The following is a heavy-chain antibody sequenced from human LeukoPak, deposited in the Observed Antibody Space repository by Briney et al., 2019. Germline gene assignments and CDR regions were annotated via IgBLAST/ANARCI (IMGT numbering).Heavy chain of an antibody. CDR1: GFTFSSYG. Sequence: GGSLRLSCAASGFTFSSYGMHWVRQAPGKGLEWVSLIWYDGSHTYYADSVKGRFSISRDNSKYTLYLQMNSLRAEDTAVYYCAKPARDSSSWYYYGMDVWGQGTTVTVSS. CDR2: IWYDGSHT. D-gene: IGHD6-13*01. J-gene: IGHJ6*02. V-gene: IGHV3-33*06. CDR3: AKPARDSSSWYYYGMDV.